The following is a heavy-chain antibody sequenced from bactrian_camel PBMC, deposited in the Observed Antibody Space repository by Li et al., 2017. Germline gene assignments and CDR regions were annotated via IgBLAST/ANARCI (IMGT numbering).Heavy chain of an antibody. CDR1: RFFPC. V-gene: IGHV3S53*01. D-gene: IGHD3*01. CDR2: MSASSV. Sequence: HVQLVESGGGSVRAGGSLTLYCAASRFFPCMGWFRQAPGNRREGLASMSASSVKYADSLVGRLYIYKHLGNRTLNLQIDSLQPEDTAMYYCGTDPFAGANCDTNLDFPYQGQGTQVTVS. J-gene: IGHJ4*01.